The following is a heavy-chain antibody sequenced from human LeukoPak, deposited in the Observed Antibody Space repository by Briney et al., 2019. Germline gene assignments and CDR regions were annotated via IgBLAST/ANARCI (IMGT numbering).Heavy chain of an antibody. V-gene: IGHV4-34*01. D-gene: IGHD3-3*01. Sequence: SETLSLTCAVYGGSFSGYYWSWIRQPPGKGLEWIGEINHSGSTNYNPSLKSRVTISVDTSKNQFSLKLSSVTAADTAVYYCARDPGYYDFWSGSTPLYYFDYWGQGTLVTVSS. CDR3: ARDPGYYDFWSGSTPLYYFDY. CDR2: INHSGST. CDR1: GGSFSGYY. J-gene: IGHJ4*02.